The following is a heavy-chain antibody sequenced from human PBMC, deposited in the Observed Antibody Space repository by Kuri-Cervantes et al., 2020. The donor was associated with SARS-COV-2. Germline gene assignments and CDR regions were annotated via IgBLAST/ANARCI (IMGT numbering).Heavy chain of an antibody. D-gene: IGHD5-12*01. Sequence: SQTLSLTCAVSGYSISSGYYWGWIRQPPGKGLEWIGSIYHSGSTYYNPSLKSRVTISVDTSKNQFSLKLSSVTAADTAVYYCARQLRLYSMDVWGKGTTVTVLL. CDR3: ARQLRLYSMDV. V-gene: IGHV4-38-2*01. CDR2: IYHSGST. CDR1: GYSISSGYY. J-gene: IGHJ6*03.